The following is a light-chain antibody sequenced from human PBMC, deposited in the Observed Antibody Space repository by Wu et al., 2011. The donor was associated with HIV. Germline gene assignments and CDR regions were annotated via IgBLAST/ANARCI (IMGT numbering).Light chain of an antibody. V-gene: IGKV3-20*01. J-gene: IGKJ2*01. CDR1: QSVSSSY. CDR2: GAS. CDR3: QQYGSSLYT. Sequence: EIVLTQSPVTLSLSPGESATLSCRASQSVSSSYLAWYQQKPGQAPRLLIYGASSRATGIPDRFSGSGSGTDFTLTISRLEPEDFAVYYCQQYGSSLYTFGQGTKLEIK.